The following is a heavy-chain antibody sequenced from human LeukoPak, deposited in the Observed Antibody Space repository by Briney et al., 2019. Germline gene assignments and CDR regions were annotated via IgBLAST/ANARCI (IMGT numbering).Heavy chain of an antibody. J-gene: IGHJ4*02. Sequence: GGSLRLSCAASGFTFDDYGMSWVRQAPGKGLEWVSDINWNGGSTGYADSVKGRFTISRDNDNHSLYLQMNSLRAEDTAVYYCARDRWNFDYWGQGTLVTVSS. CDR3: ARDRWNFDY. CDR1: GFTFDDYG. V-gene: IGHV3-20*04. CDR2: INWNGGST. D-gene: IGHD4-23*01.